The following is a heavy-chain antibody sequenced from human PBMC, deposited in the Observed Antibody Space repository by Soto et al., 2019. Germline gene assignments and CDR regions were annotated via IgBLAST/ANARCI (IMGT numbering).Heavy chain of an antibody. CDR2: ISYDGSNK. CDR3: SIDGTWADCWSGYYACFGWFDP. V-gene: IGHV3-30-3*01. J-gene: IGHJ5*02. Sequence: GGSLRLSCAASGFTFSSYAMHWVRQAPGKGLEWVAVISYDGSNKYYADSVKGRFTISRDTSKNTLYLQMNSLRAEDTAVYYCSIDGTWADCWSGYYACFGWFDPWGQGTLVTVSS. CDR1: GFTFSSYA. D-gene: IGHD3-3*01.